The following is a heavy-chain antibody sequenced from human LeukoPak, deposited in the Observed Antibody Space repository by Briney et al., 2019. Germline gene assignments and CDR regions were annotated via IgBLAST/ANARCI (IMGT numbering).Heavy chain of an antibody. CDR3: ARGSSYNWFDP. D-gene: IGHD6-6*01. CDR2: IKQDGSEK. J-gene: IGHJ5*02. V-gene: IGHV3-7*01. Sequence: GGSLRLSCAASGFTFSTYWMSWVRQAPGKGLEWVANIKQDGSEKYYVDSVKGRFTISRDNAKNSLYLQMNSLRAEDTAVYYCARGSSYNWFDPWGQGTLVTLSS. CDR1: GFTFSTYW.